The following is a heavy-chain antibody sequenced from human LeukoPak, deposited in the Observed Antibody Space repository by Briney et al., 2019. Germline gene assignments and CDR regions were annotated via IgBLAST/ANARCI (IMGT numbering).Heavy chain of an antibody. D-gene: IGHD3-22*01. CDR2: ISDTGNT. Sequence: GGSLRLSCAASGFTLSSYAMSWVRQAPGKGLEWVSAISDTGNTYHADSVKGRFTISRDSSKNTLLLQMNRLRPEDAAVYYCAKGYYYDRPYFDYWGQGTLVTVSS. J-gene: IGHJ4*02. V-gene: IGHV3-23*01. CDR1: GFTLSSYA. CDR3: AKGYYYDRPYFDY.